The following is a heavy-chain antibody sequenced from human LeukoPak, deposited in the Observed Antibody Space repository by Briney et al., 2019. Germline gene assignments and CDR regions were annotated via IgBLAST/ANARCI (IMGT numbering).Heavy chain of an antibody. CDR3: AKTPGNLGYCSGGSCYWFDY. CDR2: IIGSGGST. Sequence: GGSLRLSCAASGFTFSSYAMSWVRQAPGKGLEWVSGIIGSGGSTYYADSVKSRFTISRDNSKNTLYLQMNSLRAEDTAIYYCAKTPGNLGYCSGGSCYWFDYWGQGTLVTVSS. CDR1: GFTFSSYA. V-gene: IGHV3-23*01. J-gene: IGHJ4*02. D-gene: IGHD2-15*01.